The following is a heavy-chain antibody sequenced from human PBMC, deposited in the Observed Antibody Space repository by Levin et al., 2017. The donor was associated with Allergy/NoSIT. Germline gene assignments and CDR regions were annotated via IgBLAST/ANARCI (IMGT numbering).Heavy chain of an antibody. CDR3: ARRNYYYDSSGYYYWYFDR. J-gene: IGHJ2*01. D-gene: IGHD3-22*01. Sequence: SQTLSLTCTVSGGSISSYYWSWIRQPPGKGLEWIGYIYYSGSTNYNPSLKSRVTISVDTSKNQFSLKLSSVTAADTAVYYCARRNYYYDSSGYYYWYFDRWGRGTLVTVSS. CDR2: IYYSGST. V-gene: IGHV4-59*01. CDR1: GGSISSYY.